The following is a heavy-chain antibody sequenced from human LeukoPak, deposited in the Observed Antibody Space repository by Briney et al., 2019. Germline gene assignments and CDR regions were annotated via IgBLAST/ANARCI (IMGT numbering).Heavy chain of an antibody. CDR1: GGTFSSYA. V-gene: IGHV1-69*04. D-gene: IGHD3-3*01. CDR2: IIPILGIA. J-gene: IGHJ6*02. Sequence: ASVKVSCKASGGTFSSYAISWVRQAPGQGLEWMGRIIPILGIANYAQKFQGRVTITADKSTSTAYMELSSLRSEDTAVYYCARETTIFGVVTIYCYYYGMDVWGQGTTVTVSS. CDR3: ARETTIFGVVTIYCYYYGMDV.